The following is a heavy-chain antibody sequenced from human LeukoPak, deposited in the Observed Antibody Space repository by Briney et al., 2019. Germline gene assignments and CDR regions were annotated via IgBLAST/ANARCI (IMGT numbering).Heavy chain of an antibody. J-gene: IGHJ6*02. D-gene: IGHD6-19*01. CDR2: ISSSSSYI. V-gene: IGHV3-21*01. CDR1: GFTFSSYS. CDR3: ARDSGWFTHYYGMDV. Sequence: GGSLRLPCAASGFTFSSYSMNWVRQAPGKGLEWVSSISSSSSYIYYADSVKGRFTISRDNAKNSLYLQMNSLRAEDTAVYYCARDSGWFTHYYGMDVWGQGTTVTVSS.